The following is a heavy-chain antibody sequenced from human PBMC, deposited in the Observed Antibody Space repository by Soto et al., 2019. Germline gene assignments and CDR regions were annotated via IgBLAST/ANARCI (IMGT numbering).Heavy chain of an antibody. CDR3: VRDKDYYDSSGPEDDAFDI. CDR1: GGSISSGGYY. CDR2: IYYSGST. Sequence: SETLSLTCTVSGGSISSGGYYWSWIRQHPGKGLEWIGYIYYSGSTYYNPSLKSRVTILVDTSKNQFSLKLSSVTAADTAVYYCVRDKDYYDSSGPEDDAFDIWGQGTMVTVSS. J-gene: IGHJ3*02. D-gene: IGHD3-22*01. V-gene: IGHV4-31*03.